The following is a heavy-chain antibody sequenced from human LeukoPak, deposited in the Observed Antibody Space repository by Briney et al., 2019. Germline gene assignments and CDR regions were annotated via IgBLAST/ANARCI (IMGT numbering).Heavy chain of an antibody. CDR3: ARARYSSSWFCRAFDY. Sequence: SETLSLTCAVYGGSFSGYYWSWIRQPPGKGLEWIGEINHSGSTNYNPSLKSRVTISVDTSKNQFSLKLSSVTAADTAVYYCARARYSSSWFCRAFDYWGQGTLVTVSS. CDR2: INHSGST. D-gene: IGHD6-13*01. V-gene: IGHV4-34*01. CDR1: GGSFSGYY. J-gene: IGHJ4*02.